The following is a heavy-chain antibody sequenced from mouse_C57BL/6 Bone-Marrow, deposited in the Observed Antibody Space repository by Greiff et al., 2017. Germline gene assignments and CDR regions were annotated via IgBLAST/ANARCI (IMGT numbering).Heavy chain of an antibody. CDR2: IRLKSDNYAT. Sequence: EVKVEESGGGLVQPGGSMKLSCVASGFTFSNYWMNWVRQSPEKGLEWVAQIRLKSDNYATHYAEAVKGRFTISRDDSKSSVYLQMNNLRAEDTVIDYCKVGAWFAYWGQGTLVTVAA. CDR3: KVGAWFAY. CDR1: GFTFSNYW. V-gene: IGHV6-3*01. J-gene: IGHJ3*01.